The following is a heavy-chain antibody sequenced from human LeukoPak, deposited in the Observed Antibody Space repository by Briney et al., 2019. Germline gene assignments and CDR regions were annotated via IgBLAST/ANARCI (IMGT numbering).Heavy chain of an antibody. Sequence: ASVKVSCKASGYTFTSDGISWVRQAPGQGLEWMGWISAYNGNTNYAQKLQGRVTMTTDTSTSTAYMELRSLRSDDTAVYYCERDRGIVVVPAAMEFDPWGQGTLVTVSS. CDR3: ERDRGIVVVPAAMEFDP. CDR1: GYTFTSDG. J-gene: IGHJ5*02. D-gene: IGHD2-2*01. CDR2: ISAYNGNT. V-gene: IGHV1-18*01.